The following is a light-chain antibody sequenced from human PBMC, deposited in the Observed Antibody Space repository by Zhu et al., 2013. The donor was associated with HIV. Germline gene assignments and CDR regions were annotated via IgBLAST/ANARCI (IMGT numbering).Light chain of an antibody. V-gene: IGKV1-9*01. Sequence: IQLTQSPSSLSASVGDRVTVTCRASQGISTYLAWYQQKPGKAPKLLIYFASTLQSGVPSRFSGSGYGTEFSLTITDLRPDDFATYYCHYYSLFSNTFGQG. J-gene: IGKJ2*01. CDR3: HYYSLFSNT. CDR2: FAS. CDR1: QGISTY.